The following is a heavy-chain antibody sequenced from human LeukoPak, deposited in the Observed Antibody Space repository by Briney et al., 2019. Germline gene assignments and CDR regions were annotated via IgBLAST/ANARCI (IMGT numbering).Heavy chain of an antibody. CDR1: GGTFSSYA. J-gene: IGHJ4*02. CDR3: ARFGQWELLEMDDYFDY. CDR2: IIPILGIA. V-gene: IGHV1-69*04. D-gene: IGHD1-26*01. Sequence: ASVKVSCKASGGTFSSYAISWVRQAPGQGLEWMGRIIPILGIANYAQKFQGRVTITADKSTSTAYMELSSLRSEDTAVYYCARFGQWELLEMDDYFDYWGQGTLVTVSS.